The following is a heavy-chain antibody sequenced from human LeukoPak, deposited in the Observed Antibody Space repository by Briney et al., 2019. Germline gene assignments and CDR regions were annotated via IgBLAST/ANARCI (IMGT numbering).Heavy chain of an antibody. Sequence: AGGSLILSCAASGFTFSSYEMNWVRQAPGKGLEWVSYISSSGSTIYYADSVKGRFTISRDNAKNSLYLQMNSLRAEDTAVYYCARVFHPGYYYYYMDVWGKGTTVTVSS. D-gene: IGHD2-8*02. V-gene: IGHV3-48*03. CDR3: ARVFHPGYYYYYMDV. J-gene: IGHJ6*03. CDR2: ISSSGSTI. CDR1: GFTFSSYE.